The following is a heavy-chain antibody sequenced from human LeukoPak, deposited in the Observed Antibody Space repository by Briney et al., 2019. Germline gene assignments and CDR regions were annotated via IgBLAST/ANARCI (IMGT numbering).Heavy chain of an antibody. J-gene: IGHJ4*02. Sequence: GGSLRLSCAASGFTFTSYGINWVRQAPGKGLERVSYISGGSRYTNYADSVKGRFTISRDNAKNSLYLQMNSLRAGDTAVYYCAREYGSGSCFDFWGQGTLVTVSS. CDR3: AREYGSGSCFDF. V-gene: IGHV3-21*05. CDR1: GFTFTSYG. CDR2: ISGGSRYT. D-gene: IGHD3-10*01.